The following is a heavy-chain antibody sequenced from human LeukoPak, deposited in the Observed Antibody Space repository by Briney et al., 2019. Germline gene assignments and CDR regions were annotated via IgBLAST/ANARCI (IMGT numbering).Heavy chain of an antibody. Sequence: SETLSLTCTVSGGSIRSYSWSWIRQPPGKGLEWIGYIYHSGSTYYNPSLKSRVTISVDRSKNQFSLKLSSVTAADTAVYYCARGGGCSGGSCYRPFDYWGQGTLVTVPS. CDR2: IYHSGST. J-gene: IGHJ4*02. V-gene: IGHV4-30-2*01. D-gene: IGHD2-15*01. CDR3: ARGGGCSGGSCYRPFDY. CDR1: GGSIRSYS.